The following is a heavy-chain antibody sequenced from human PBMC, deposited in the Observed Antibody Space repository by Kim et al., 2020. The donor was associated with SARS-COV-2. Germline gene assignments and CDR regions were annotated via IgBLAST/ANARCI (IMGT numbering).Heavy chain of an antibody. J-gene: IGHJ3*02. CDR2: IRSKANSYAT. CDR3: ARVNPIAGGWYDAFDI. CDR1: GFTLSGST. D-gene: IGHD6-19*01. Sequence: GGSLRLSCAASGFTLSGSTVHWVRQASGKGLEWVGRIRSKANSYATAYAASGKNRFTISRDESKNTAYLQMNSRKTEDTDVYYCARVNPIAGGWYDAFDIWGQGTMVPVSS. V-gene: IGHV3-73*01.